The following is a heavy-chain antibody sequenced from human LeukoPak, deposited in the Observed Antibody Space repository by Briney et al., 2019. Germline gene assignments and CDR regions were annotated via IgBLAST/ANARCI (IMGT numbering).Heavy chain of an antibody. V-gene: IGHV4-39*01. J-gene: IGHJ6*02. D-gene: IGHD6-13*01. CDR2: IYYSGST. CDR1: GGSISSSSYY. CDR3: ARYLKLLTTQQPFYGMDV. Sequence: SETLSLACTVSGGSISSSSYYWGWIRQPPGKGLEWIGSIYYSGSTYYNPSLKSRVTISVDTSKNQFSLKLSSVTAADTAVYYCARYLKLLTTQQPFYGMDVWGQGTTVTVSS.